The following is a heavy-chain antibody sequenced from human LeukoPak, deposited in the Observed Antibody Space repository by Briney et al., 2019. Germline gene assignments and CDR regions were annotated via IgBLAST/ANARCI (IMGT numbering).Heavy chain of an antibody. CDR3: ARVPLNYYYYMDV. Sequence: GGSLRLSCAASGFTFSNHYMSWIRQAPGKGLVWVSYISSRSSNKYYADSVKGRFTIPRDNAKNSLYLQMNSLRAEDTAVYNCARVPLNYYYYMDVWGKGTTVTVSS. CDR1: GFTFSNHY. CDR2: ISSRSSNK. V-gene: IGHV3-11*04. J-gene: IGHJ6*03.